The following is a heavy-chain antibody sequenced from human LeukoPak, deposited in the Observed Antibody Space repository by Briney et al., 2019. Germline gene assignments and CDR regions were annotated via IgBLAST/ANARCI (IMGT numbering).Heavy chain of an antibody. D-gene: IGHD2-2*01. CDR3: ARGHIVVVPAASPGAFDI. CDR2: IIPIFGIA. J-gene: IGHJ3*02. Sequence: GASVKVSCMASGGTFSSYAISWVRQAPGQGLEWMGRIIPIFGIANYAQKFQGRVTITADKSTSTAYMELSSLRSEDTAVYYCARGHIVVVPAASPGAFDIWGQGTMVTVSS. V-gene: IGHV1-69*04. CDR1: GGTFSSYA.